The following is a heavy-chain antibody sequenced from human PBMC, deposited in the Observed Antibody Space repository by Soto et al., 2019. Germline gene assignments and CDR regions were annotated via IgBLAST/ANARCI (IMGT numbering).Heavy chain of an antibody. Sequence: SETLSLTCTVSGGSISSGGYYWSWIRQHPGKGLEWIGYIYYSGSTYYNPSLKSRVTISVDTSKNQFSLKLSSVTAADTAVYYCARDFGGPNWFDPCGQGTMVTVSS. V-gene: IGHV4-31*03. CDR2: IYYSGST. D-gene: IGHD3-10*01. CDR3: ARDFGGPNWFDP. J-gene: IGHJ5*02. CDR1: GGSISSGGYY.